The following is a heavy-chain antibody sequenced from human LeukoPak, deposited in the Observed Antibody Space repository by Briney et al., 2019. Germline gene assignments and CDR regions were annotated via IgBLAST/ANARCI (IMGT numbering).Heavy chain of an antibody. CDR2: ISAYNGNT. D-gene: IGHD3-10*01. J-gene: IGHJ2*01. Sequence: GASVTVSCKPSGYTFTSYGISWVRQAPGQGLEWMGWISAYNGNTNYAQKLQGRVTMTTDTSTSTAYMELRSLRSDDTAVYYCARDRGWFGAYWYFDLWGRGTLVTVSS. V-gene: IGHV1-18*01. CDR3: ARDRGWFGAYWYFDL. CDR1: GYTFTSYG.